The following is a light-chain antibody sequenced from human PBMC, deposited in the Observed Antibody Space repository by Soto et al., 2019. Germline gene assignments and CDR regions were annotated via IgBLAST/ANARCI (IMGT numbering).Light chain of an antibody. CDR2: EVS. CDR3: CSYAGSRTHVL. Sequence: QSALTQPASVSGSPGQSITISCIGTSSDVGSYNLVSWYQQHPGKAPKVLIYEVSERPSGVSNRFSGSKSGNTASLTISGLQAEDEAEYYCCSYAGSRTHVLFGGGTQLIVL. CDR1: SSDVGSYNL. J-gene: IGLJ2*01. V-gene: IGLV2-23*02.